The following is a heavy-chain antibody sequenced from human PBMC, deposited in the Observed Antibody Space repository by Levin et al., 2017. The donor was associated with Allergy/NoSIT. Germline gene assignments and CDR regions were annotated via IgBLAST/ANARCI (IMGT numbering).Heavy chain of an antibody. Sequence: SGGSLRLSCAASGFTFSNAWMNWVRQAPGKGLEWVGRIKSRSDGGTTDYAAPVKGRFTISRDDSKNTLYLQMNSLKTEDTAVYYCSTNGDPTYYYDSNAYFHHDAFDIWGQGTMVTVSS. CDR1: GFTFSNAW. J-gene: IGHJ3*02. V-gene: IGHV3-15*07. D-gene: IGHD3-22*01. CDR3: STNGDPTYYYDSNAYFHHDAFDI. CDR2: IKSRSDGGTT.